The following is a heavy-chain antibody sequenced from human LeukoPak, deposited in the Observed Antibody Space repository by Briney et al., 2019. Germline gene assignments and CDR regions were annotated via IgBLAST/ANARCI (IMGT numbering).Heavy chain of an antibody. CDR3: ASHMSSSWDHFDY. V-gene: IGHV4-59*08. D-gene: IGHD6-13*01. CDR1: GGSINNYY. CDR2: IHSSGTT. Sequence: PSETLSLTCTVSGGSINNYYWTWIRQPPGKGLEWIGYIHSSGTTNYNPSLKSRVTISVDTSKSQFSLKLTSVTAADTAVYYCASHMSSSWDHFDYWGQGTLVTASS. J-gene: IGHJ4*02.